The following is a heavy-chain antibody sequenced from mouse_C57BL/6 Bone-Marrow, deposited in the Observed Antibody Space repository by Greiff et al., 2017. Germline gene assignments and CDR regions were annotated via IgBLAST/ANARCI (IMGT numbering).Heavy chain of an antibody. CDR1: GFSLTSYG. CDR2: IWRGGST. J-gene: IGHJ2*01. CDR3: AKNAGTGYFDY. Sequence: QVQLKESGPGLVRPSQSLSITCTVSGFSLTSYGVHWVRQSPRKGLEWLGVIWRGGSTDYNAAFMSKLSITKDNSKCQVFCKMNSLQSADTAIYNGAKNAGTGYFDYWGKGTTLTVSS. V-gene: IGHV2-5*01. D-gene: IGHD4-1*01.